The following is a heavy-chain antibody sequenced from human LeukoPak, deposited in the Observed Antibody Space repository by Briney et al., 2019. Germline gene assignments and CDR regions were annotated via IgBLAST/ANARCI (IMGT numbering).Heavy chain of an antibody. D-gene: IGHD3-9*01. CDR1: GGSISTSNYY. J-gene: IGHJ6*03. V-gene: IGHV4-39*01. Sequence: ASETLSLTCTVSGGSISTSNYYWGWIRQPPGKGLEWIGNIFYSGSTYYSPSLRSRVTISLDTSKNQFSLKLSSVTAADTAVYYCARKIRYFDRFYYMDVWGKGTTVTISS. CDR3: ARKIRYFDRFYYMDV. CDR2: IFYSGST.